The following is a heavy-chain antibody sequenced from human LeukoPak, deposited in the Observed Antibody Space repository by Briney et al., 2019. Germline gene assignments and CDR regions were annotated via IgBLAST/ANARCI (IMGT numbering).Heavy chain of an antibody. CDR1: GFTFSSCA. CDR2: ITYDGNDK. D-gene: IGHD4-17*01. V-gene: IGHV3-30-3*01. CDR3: ARDGLTTVTIDY. J-gene: IGHJ4*02. Sequence: PGRSLRLSCAASGFTFSSCAMHWVRQAPGKGLEWVAVITYDGNDKYYADSVKGRFTTSRDNSKNTLYLQMNSLRAEDTAVYYCARDGLTTVTIDYWGQGTLVTVSS.